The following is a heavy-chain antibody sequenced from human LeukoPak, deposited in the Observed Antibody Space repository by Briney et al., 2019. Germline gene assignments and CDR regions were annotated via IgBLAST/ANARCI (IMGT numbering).Heavy chain of an antibody. CDR3: NSGYQRAGTYYYYGMDV. J-gene: IGHJ6*02. V-gene: IGHV3-66*01. CDR2: IYSGGST. D-gene: IGHD3-22*01. CDR1: GFTVSSNY. Sequence: GGSLRLSCAASGFTVSSNYMSWVRQAPGKGLEWVSVIYSGGSTYYADSVKGRFTISRDNSKNTLYLQMNSLRAEDAAVYYCNSGYQRAGTYYYYGMDVWGQGTTVTVSS.